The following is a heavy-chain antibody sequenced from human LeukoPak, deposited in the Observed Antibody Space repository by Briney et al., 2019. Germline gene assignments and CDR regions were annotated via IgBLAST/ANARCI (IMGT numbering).Heavy chain of an antibody. CDR2: IYHSGST. V-gene: IGHV4-30-2*01. Sequence: SETLSLTCAVSGGSIRSGGYSWTWIRQPPGKGLEWIGEIYHSGSTNYNPSLKSRVTISVDKSKNQFSLKLSSVTAADTAVYYCARVTSGDYGYYYYGMDVWGQGTTVTVSS. CDR3: ARVTSGDYGYYYYGMDV. CDR1: GGSIRSGGYS. D-gene: IGHD4-17*01. J-gene: IGHJ6*02.